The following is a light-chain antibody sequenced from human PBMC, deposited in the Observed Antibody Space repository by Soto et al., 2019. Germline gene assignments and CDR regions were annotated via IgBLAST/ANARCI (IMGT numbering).Light chain of an antibody. CDR3: QQYGSSPGT. CDR2: DAS. CDR1: QSVTTN. Sequence: EVVMTQSPATLSVSPGERVTFSCRASQSVTTNLAWYQHKPGQSPRLLISDASTGASGIPPRFSGSGSGTDFTLTISRLEPEDFAVYYCQQYGSSPGTFGQGTKVDIK. J-gene: IGKJ1*01. V-gene: IGKV3-20*01.